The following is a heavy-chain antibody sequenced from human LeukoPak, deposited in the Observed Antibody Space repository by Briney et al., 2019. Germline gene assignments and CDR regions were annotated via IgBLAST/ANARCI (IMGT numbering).Heavy chain of an antibody. CDR2: ISGSGGST. J-gene: IGHJ4*02. D-gene: IGHD4-17*01. Sequence: GGSLRLSCAASGSPFSSYAMSWVRQAPGKGLEWVSAISGSGGSTYYADSVKGRFTISRDNSKNTLYLQMNSLRAEDTAVYYCAKDWLGDYFDYWGQGTLVTVSS. V-gene: IGHV3-23*01. CDR3: AKDWLGDYFDY. CDR1: GSPFSSYA.